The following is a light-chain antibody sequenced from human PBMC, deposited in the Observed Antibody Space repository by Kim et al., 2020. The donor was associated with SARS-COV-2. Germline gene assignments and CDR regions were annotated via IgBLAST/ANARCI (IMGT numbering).Light chain of an antibody. V-gene: IGLV3-25*01. J-gene: IGLJ3*02. CDR2: KDS. Sequence: ERKKPTAGAVSPGQTARITCSGDALPKQYAYWYQQKPGQAPVLVIYKDSERPSGIPERFSGSSSGTTVTLTISGVQAEDEADYYCQSADSSGTWVFGG. CDR1: ALPKQY. CDR3: QSADSSGTWV.